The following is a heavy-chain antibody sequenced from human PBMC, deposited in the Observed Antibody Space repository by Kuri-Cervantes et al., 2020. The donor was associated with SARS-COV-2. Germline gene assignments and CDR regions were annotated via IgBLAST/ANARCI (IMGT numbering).Heavy chain of an antibody. Sequence: SQTLSLTCGVYGGSFSDYYWTWIRQPPMKGLEWIGEINHTGSATYNPSLESRVTISVDTSKNQFSLKLISVIPADSAVYFCATGIDYGSTLFDFWGQGTLVTVSS. CDR2: INHTGSA. V-gene: IGHV4-34*01. J-gene: IGHJ4*02. D-gene: IGHD3-16*01. CDR3: ATGIDYGSTLFDF. CDR1: GGSFSDYY.